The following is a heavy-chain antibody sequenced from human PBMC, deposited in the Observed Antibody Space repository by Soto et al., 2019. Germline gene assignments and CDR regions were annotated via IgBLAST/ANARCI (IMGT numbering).Heavy chain of an antibody. CDR3: ARYWHSYSSNYLRGMDV. D-gene: IGHD5-18*01. J-gene: IGHJ6*02. V-gene: IGHV5-51*01. CDR1: GYSFTTDW. CDR2: IYPGDSDT. Sequence: GESLKISCNASGYSFTTDWIGWVRQMPGKGLEWMGIIYPGDSDTRYSPSFQGQVTISADKSISTAYLQWSSLKASDTAMYYCARYWHSYSSNYLRGMDVWGQGTTVIVSS.